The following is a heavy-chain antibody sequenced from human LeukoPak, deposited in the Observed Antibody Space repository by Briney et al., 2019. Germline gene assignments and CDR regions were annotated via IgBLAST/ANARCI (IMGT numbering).Heavy chain of an antibody. V-gene: IGHV3-23*01. CDR3: AKDLRPYSSGWYY. Sequence: SGGSLRLSCAASGFTFSSYAMSWARQAPGKGLEWVSAISGSGGSTYYADSVKGRFTISRDNSKNTLYLQMNSLRAEDTAVYYCAKDLRPYSSGWYYWGQGTLVTVSS. CDR2: ISGSGGST. D-gene: IGHD6-19*01. CDR1: GFTFSSYA. J-gene: IGHJ4*02.